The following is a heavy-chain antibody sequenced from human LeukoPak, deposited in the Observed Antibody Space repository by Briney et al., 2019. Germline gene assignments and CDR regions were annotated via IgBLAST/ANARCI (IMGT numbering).Heavy chain of an antibody. CDR2: INPSGCST. D-gene: IGHD4-17*01. Sequence: ASVTVSCKASGYTFTSYYMHWVRQAPGQGLEWMGIINPSGCSTSYAQKFQGRVTMTRDTSTSTVYMELSSLRSEDTAVYYCARDRYGAAYYYYGMDVWGQGTTVTVSS. J-gene: IGHJ6*02. CDR3: ARDRYGAAYYYYGMDV. V-gene: IGHV1-46*01. CDR1: GYTFTSYY.